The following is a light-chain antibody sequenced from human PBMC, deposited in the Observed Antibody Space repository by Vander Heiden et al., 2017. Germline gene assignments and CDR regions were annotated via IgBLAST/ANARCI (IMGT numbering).Light chain of an antibody. CDR3: QQYYRTPFT. Sequence: DNVTTQPPDPRAVSLAERATINCKSSQSVLYSAKNKNYLAWHQQKPGQPPKLLIYWASTRESGVPDRVSGSGSGTDFTLTIGSLQAEDVAVYYCQQYYRTPFTFGPGTKVDIK. CDR1: QSVLYSAKNKNY. CDR2: WAS. V-gene: IGKV4-1*01. J-gene: IGKJ3*01.